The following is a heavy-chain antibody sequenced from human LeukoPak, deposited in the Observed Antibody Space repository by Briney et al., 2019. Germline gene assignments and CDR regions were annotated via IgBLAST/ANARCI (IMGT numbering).Heavy chain of an antibody. J-gene: IGHJ5*02. D-gene: IGHD3-16*01. Sequence: ASVKVSCKASGYTFTSYGISWVRQAPGQGLEWMGWISAFNGNTNYAQKLQGRVTMTTDTSTSTAYMELRSLRSDDTAVYYCARDRALWDHDNWFDPWGQGTPVTVSS. V-gene: IGHV1-18*01. CDR3: ARDRALWDHDNWFDP. CDR1: GYTFTSYG. CDR2: ISAFNGNT.